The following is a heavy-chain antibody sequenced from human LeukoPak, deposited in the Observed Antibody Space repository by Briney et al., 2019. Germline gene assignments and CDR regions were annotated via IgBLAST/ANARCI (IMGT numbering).Heavy chain of an antibody. Sequence: SVKVSCKASGGTFSSCAISWVRHAPGQGLEWMGRIIPMFGIANYAQKFQGRVTITADKSTSTAYMELSSLRSEDTAVYYCARDYQRTNTAMGPLDYWGQGTLVTVSS. V-gene: IGHV1-69*04. CDR2: IIPMFGIA. D-gene: IGHD5-18*01. CDR3: ARDYQRTNTAMGPLDY. J-gene: IGHJ4*02. CDR1: GGTFSSCA.